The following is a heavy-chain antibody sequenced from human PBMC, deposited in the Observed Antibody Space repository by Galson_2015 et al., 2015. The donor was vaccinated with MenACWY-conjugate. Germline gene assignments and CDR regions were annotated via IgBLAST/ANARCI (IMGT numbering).Heavy chain of an antibody. V-gene: IGHV3-53*01. CDR2: IYSGGST. Sequence: SLRLSCAATGFAVSSNYMSWVRQAPGKGLECVSVIYSGGSTYYTDSVKGRFTISRDSSKNTVHLQMNSLRVEDTAVYYCARRRWVQRVIDAGDIWGQGTMVTVSS. J-gene: IGHJ3*02. CDR1: GFAVSSNY. D-gene: IGHD5-24*01. CDR3: ARRRWVQRVIDAGDI.